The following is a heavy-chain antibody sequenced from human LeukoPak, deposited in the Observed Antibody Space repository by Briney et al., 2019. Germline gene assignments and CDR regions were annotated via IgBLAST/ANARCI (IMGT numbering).Heavy chain of an antibody. CDR3: ARHPRSCSGGGTGGGTCYSWFDA. CDR2: IYPGDSDT. Sequence: NPGESLKISCKGSGYSFTSYWIGWVRQMPGKGLEWMGIIYPGDSDTRYSPSFQGQVTISADKSISTAYLQWSSLKASDTAMYYCARHPRSCSGGGTGGGTCYSWFDASGQGTLVTVSS. V-gene: IGHV5-51*01. J-gene: IGHJ5*02. CDR1: GYSFTSYW. D-gene: IGHD2-15*01.